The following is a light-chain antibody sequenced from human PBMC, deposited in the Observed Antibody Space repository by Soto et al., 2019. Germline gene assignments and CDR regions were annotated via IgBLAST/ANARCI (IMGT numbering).Light chain of an antibody. CDR1: QNINNY. V-gene: IGKV1-39*01. CDR2: VAS. J-gene: IGKJ4*01. CDR3: QQSYSTPPLT. Sequence: DIQMTQSPSSLSASVGDRVTITCRASQNINNYLNWYQQKPGTAPKRLIYVASSLQSGVPSRFSGSGSGTDFTLTISSLQPEDFATYYCQQSYSTPPLTFGGGTKVEIK.